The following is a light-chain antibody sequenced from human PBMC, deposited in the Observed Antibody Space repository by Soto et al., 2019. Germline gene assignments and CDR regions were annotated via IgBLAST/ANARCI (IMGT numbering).Light chain of an antibody. CDR1: QSVSSSY. CDR3: RQYGSAPRT. Sequence: EIVLTQSPGTLSLSPGERATLSCRASQSVSSSYLAWYQQKPGQATRLLIYGASSRATGIPDRFSGSGSGTDFTLTISRLEPGEFALDYCRQYGSAPRTFGQGTKVEIE. J-gene: IGKJ1*01. CDR2: GAS. V-gene: IGKV3-20*01.